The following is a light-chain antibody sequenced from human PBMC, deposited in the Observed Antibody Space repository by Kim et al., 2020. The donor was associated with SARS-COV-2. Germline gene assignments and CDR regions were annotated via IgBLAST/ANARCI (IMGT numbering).Light chain of an antibody. V-gene: IGKV1-5*03. CDR2: QAS. CDR1: QSISLW. Sequence: DVQMTQSPSTLSASVGDSVTITCRASQSISLWLAWYQQKPGKAPKLLIYQASTSETGVPSRFSGSGSGTEFTLTITSLQPDDFATYYCQEYNSFPYTFGQGHKLEI. CDR3: QEYNSFPYT. J-gene: IGKJ2*01.